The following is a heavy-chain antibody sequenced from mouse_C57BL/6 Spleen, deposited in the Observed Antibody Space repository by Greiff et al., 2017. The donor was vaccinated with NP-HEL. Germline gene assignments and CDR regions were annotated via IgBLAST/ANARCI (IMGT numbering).Heavy chain of an antibody. Sequence: VQLQQSGAELVKPGASVKLSCKASGYTFTSYWMQWVKQRPGQGLEWIGEIDPSDSYTNYNQKFKGKATLTVDTSSSTAYMQLSSLTSEDSAVYYCARGYGSRYFDVWGTGTTVTVSS. CDR3: ARGYGSRYFDV. J-gene: IGHJ1*03. D-gene: IGHD1-1*01. CDR2: IDPSDSYT. V-gene: IGHV1-50*01. CDR1: GYTFTSYW.